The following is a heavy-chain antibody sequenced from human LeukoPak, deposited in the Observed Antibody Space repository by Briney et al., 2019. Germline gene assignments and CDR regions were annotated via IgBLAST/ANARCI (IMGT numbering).Heavy chain of an antibody. J-gene: IGHJ6*03. CDR1: GFTFSSYS. Sequence: GGSLRLSCAASGFTFSSYSMNWVRQAPGKGLEWVSYISSSSSTIYYADSVKGRFTISRDNAKNSLYLQMNSLRAEDTAVYYCARERIAAAGTVYYYYYYMDVWGKGTTVTISS. CDR3: ARERIAAAGTVYYYYYYMDV. V-gene: IGHV3-48*01. CDR2: ISSSSSTI. D-gene: IGHD6-13*01.